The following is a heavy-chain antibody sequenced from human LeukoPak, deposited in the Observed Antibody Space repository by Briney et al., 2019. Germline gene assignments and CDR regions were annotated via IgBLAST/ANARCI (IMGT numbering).Heavy chain of an antibody. D-gene: IGHD1-1*01. CDR2: INPNSGGT. CDR3: ARAGETNSNWFDP. Sequence: ASVKVSCKASGYTFTGYYMHWVRQAPGQGLEWLGRINPNSGGTNYAQKFQGRVTMTRDTSISTAYMELSRLTSDDKAVYHCARAGETNSNWFDPWGQGTLVTVSS. V-gene: IGHV1-2*06. J-gene: IGHJ5*02. CDR1: GYTFTGYY.